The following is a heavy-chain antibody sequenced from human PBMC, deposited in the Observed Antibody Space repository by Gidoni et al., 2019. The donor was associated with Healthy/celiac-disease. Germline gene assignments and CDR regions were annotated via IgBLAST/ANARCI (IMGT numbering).Heavy chain of an antibody. CDR1: GGSLSSSSYY. D-gene: IGHD5-12*01. J-gene: IGHJ4*02. Sequence: QLQLQESGPGLVKPSETLSLTSTVSGGSLSSSSYYWGWIRQPPGKGLEWIGSIYYSGSTYYNPSLKSRVTITVDTSKNQFSRKLSAVAAADTAVYYCARRGMATTYYFDYWGQGTLVTVSS. CDR2: IYYSGST. V-gene: IGHV4-39*01. CDR3: ARRGMATTYYFDY.